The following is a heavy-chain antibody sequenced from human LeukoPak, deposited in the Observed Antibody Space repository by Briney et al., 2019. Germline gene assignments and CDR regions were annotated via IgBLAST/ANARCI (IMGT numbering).Heavy chain of an antibody. J-gene: IGHJ3*02. CDR3: ASGGCWSDIYGGEAFDI. Sequence: GASVKVSCKASGYTFTGYYMHWVRQAPGQGLEWMGWINPNSGGTNYAQKFQGRVTMTRDTSISTAYMELSRLRSDDTAADYCASGGCWSDIYGGEAFDIWGQGTMVTASS. V-gene: IGHV1-2*02. CDR1: GYTFTGYY. D-gene: IGHD3-3*01. CDR2: INPNSGGT.